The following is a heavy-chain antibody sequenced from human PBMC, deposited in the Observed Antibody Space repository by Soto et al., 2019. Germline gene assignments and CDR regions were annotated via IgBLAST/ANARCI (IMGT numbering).Heavy chain of an antibody. CDR1: GYTFTSYG. CDR2: INAGNGNT. D-gene: IGHD3-22*01. Sequence: ASVKVSCTASGYTFTSYGLHWVRKAPGQRFEGTGWINAGNGNTKYSEKFQGRVTITRDTSASTSYLQLSSLRSEDTAVYYCAGDLTDSSAYSHLYYYGMDVWCQGTTVTV. CDR3: AGDLTDSSAYSHLYYYGMDV. V-gene: IGHV1-3*01. J-gene: IGHJ6*02.